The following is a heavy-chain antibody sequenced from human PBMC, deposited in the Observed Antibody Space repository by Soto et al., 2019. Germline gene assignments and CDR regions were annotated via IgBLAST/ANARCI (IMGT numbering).Heavy chain of an antibody. D-gene: IGHD2-15*01. J-gene: IGHJ6*02. CDR2: IIPIFGTA. Sequence: QVQLVQSGAEVKKPGSSVKVSCKASGGTFSSYAISWVRQAPGQGLEWMGGIIPIFGTANYAQKFQGRVTITADEYTSTDYMELSSLRSEDTAVYYCARAKGYCSGGSCYAGYYYYGMDVWGQGTTVTVSS. CDR1: GGTFSSYA. V-gene: IGHV1-69*01. CDR3: ARAKGYCSGGSCYAGYYYYGMDV.